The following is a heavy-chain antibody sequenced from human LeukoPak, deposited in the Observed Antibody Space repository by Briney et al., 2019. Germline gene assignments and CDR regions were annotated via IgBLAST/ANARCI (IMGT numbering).Heavy chain of an antibody. J-gene: IGHJ4*02. CDR1: GGSISSYY. D-gene: IGHD6-19*01. CDR3: ARIYSGWYLDY. V-gene: IGHV4-59*01. Sequence: PSETLSLTCTVSGGSISSYYWSWIRQPPGKGLECIGYIYYSGSTNYNPSLKSRATISVDTSKNQFSRKLSSVTAADTAVYYCARIYSGWYLDYWGQGTLVTVSS. CDR2: IYYSGST.